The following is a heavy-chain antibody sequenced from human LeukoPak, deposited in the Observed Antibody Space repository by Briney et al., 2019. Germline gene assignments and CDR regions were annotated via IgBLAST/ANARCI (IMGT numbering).Heavy chain of an antibody. D-gene: IGHD2-2*01. J-gene: IGHJ6*02. Sequence: GGSLRLSCAASGFTFSSYWMSWVRQAPGKGLEWVANIREDGSEKNYVDSVKGRFTISRDNAKNSLYLQMNSLRAEDTAVYYCARVSSTSPQKDYYYGMDVWGQGTTVTVS. CDR3: ARVSSTSPQKDYYYGMDV. CDR2: IREDGSEK. V-gene: IGHV3-7*01. CDR1: GFTFSSYW.